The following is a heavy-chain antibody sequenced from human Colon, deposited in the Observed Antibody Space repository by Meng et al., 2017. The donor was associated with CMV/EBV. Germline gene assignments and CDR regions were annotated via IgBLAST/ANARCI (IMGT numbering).Heavy chain of an antibody. Sequence: GESLKISCVASGFIFSRYGMHWVRQAPGKGLEWVTFIRFDGSAEYYADSVKGRFSISRDNAKNTVYLQMNSLRPEDSAVYYCAKDAGISAVGKGWIDPWGHGTLVTVSS. CDR3: AKDAGISAVGKGWIDP. D-gene: IGHD6-13*01. CDR2: IRFDGSAE. CDR1: GFIFSRYG. J-gene: IGHJ5*02. V-gene: IGHV3-30*02.